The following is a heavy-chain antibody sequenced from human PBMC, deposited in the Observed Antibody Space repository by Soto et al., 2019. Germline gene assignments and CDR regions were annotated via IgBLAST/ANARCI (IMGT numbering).Heavy chain of an antibody. V-gene: IGHV3-23*04. CDR1: GFIFSNYV. Sequence: EVQLVDSGGGLVQPGGSLRLSCAASGFIFSNYVMSWVRQAPGKGLEWVSSISDSGGTSYYADSVKGRFTISRDNSKNTLYLQMNSLRAEDTAIYYCVKRPRALLTFAYWGQGTLVTVSS. CDR2: ISDSGGTS. CDR3: VKRPRALLTFAY. D-gene: IGHD1-26*01. J-gene: IGHJ4*02.